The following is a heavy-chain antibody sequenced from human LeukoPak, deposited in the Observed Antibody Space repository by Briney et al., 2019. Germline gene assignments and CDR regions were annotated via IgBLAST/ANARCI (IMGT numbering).Heavy chain of an antibody. CDR2: TSGSGGST. D-gene: IGHD3-10*01. CDR3: AKRMIRGVNHDAFDL. J-gene: IGHJ3*01. V-gene: IGHV3-23*01. Sequence: GGSLRLSCAASGFTFSDYYMSWVRQAPGKGLEWVSGTSGSGGSTYYAGSVKGRFTISRDNSKNTLYLQMNSLRAEDTAVYYCAKRMIRGVNHDAFDLWGQGTMVTVSS. CDR1: GFTFSDYY.